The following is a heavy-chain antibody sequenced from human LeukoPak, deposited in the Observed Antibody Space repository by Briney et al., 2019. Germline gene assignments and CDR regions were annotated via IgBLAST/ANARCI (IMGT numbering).Heavy chain of an antibody. CDR1: GFTFSSYW. D-gene: IGHD1-26*01. V-gene: IGHV3-74*01. Sequence: GGSLRLSCAASGFTFSSYWMHWVRQAPGKGLVWVSRINSDGSYTTNVDSVKGRFTISRDNAKNTLYLQMNSLRAEDTAVYYCARPGIGFDYWGQGTLVTVSS. CDR2: INSDGSYT. CDR3: ARPGIGFDY. J-gene: IGHJ4*02.